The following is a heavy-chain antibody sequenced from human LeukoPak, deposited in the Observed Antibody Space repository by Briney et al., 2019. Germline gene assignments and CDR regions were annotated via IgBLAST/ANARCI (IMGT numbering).Heavy chain of an antibody. CDR3: ARGYCYGSGSYYEDY. J-gene: IGHJ4*02. CDR1: GFTFSSYG. V-gene: IGHV3-30*02. Sequence: GGSLRLSCAASGFTFSSYGMHWVRQAPGKGLEWVAFIRYDGSNKYYADSVKGRFTISRDNSKNTLYLQMNSLRAEDTAVYYCARGYCYGSGSYYEDYWGQGTLVTVSS. D-gene: IGHD3-10*01. CDR2: IRYDGSNK.